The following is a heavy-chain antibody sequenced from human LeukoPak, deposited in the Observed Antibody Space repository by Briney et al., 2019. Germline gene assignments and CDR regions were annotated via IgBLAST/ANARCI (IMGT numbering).Heavy chain of an antibody. Sequence: SETLSLTCAVYGGSFGGYYWSWIRQPPGKGLEWIGEINHSGSTNYNPSLKSRVTISVDTSKNQFSLKLSSVTAADTAVYYCARGIAIDYWGQGTLVTVSS. D-gene: IGHD1-26*01. J-gene: IGHJ4*02. CDR3: ARGIAIDY. CDR1: GGSFGGYY. V-gene: IGHV4-34*01. CDR2: INHSGST.